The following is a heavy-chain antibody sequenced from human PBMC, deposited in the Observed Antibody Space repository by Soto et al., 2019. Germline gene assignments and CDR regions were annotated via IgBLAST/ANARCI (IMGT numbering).Heavy chain of an antibody. J-gene: IGHJ4*02. CDR1: GGSISSGDYY. Sequence: SETLSLTCTVSGGSISSGDYYWSWIRQPPGKGLEWIGYIYYSGSTYYNPSLKSRVTISVDTSKNQFSLKLSSVTAADTAVYYCARGRYSVTTAYYFAYWGPGTQVTVSS. V-gene: IGHV4-30-4*01. D-gene: IGHD4-17*01. CDR2: IYYSGST. CDR3: ARGRYSVTTAYYFAY.